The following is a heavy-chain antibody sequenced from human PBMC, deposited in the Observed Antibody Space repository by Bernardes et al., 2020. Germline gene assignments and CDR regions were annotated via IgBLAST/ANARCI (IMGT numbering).Heavy chain of an antibody. D-gene: IGHD2-8*02. CDR1: GFTVSSNY. J-gene: IGHJ6*02. Sequence: GGSLRLSCAASGFTVSSNYMSWVRQAPGKGLEWVSVIYSGGSTYYADSVKGRFTISRDNSKNTLYLQMNSLRAEDTAVYYCARYCTGGDLPHGMDVWGQGTTVTVSS. V-gene: IGHV3-53*01. CDR2: IYSGGST. CDR3: ARYCTGGDLPHGMDV.